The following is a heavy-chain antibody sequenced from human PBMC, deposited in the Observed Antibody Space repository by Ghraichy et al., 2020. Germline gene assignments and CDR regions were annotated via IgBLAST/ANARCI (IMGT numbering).Heavy chain of an antibody. Sequence: GESLNISCAASGFTFSTYSMYWVRQAPGKGLEWVAVISYDGISKYYADSVKGRFTISRDNSKNTLYLQMNSLRAEDTAIYYCARDIKSSSWSYYYYAMDVWGQGTTVTVSS. CDR1: GFTFSTYS. D-gene: IGHD6-13*01. CDR2: ISYDGISK. J-gene: IGHJ6*02. CDR3: ARDIKSSSWSYYYYAMDV. V-gene: IGHV3-30-3*01.